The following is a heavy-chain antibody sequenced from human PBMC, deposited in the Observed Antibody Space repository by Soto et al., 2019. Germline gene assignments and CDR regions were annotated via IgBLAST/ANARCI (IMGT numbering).Heavy chain of an antibody. CDR1: GYTFTSYY. CDR3: ARPHYPGCINAVCYPLDY. D-gene: IGHD2-8*01. J-gene: IGHJ4*02. V-gene: IGHV1-46*01. CDR2: INPSGGST. Sequence: QVQLVQSGAEVKKPGASVKISCKASGYTFTSYYMHWVRQAPGQGLEWMGIINPSGGSTNYAQKLQGRVAMTRDTSTSTVYMELNSLRSEATAVYYCARPHYPGCINAVCYPLDYWGQGTLVTVSS.